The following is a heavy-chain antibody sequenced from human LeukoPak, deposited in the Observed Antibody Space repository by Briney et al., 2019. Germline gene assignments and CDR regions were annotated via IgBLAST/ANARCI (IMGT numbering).Heavy chain of an antibody. CDR1: GFTFSSYS. V-gene: IGHV3-21*04. CDR3: AKSLLTTATGTGRAFDI. D-gene: IGHD1-1*01. Sequence: GGSLRLSCAASGFTFSSYSMNWVRQAPGKGLEWVSSISGSSYYIYYADSVKGRFTISRDNAKNSLYLQMDSLRAEDTAEYYCAKSLLTTATGTGRAFDIWGQGTMVTVSS. J-gene: IGHJ3*02. CDR2: ISGSSYYI.